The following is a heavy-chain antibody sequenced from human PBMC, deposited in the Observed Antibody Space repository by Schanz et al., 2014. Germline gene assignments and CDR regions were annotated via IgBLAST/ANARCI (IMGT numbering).Heavy chain of an antibody. V-gene: IGHV3-23*04. D-gene: IGHD1-26*01. CDR3: AGDWASGRYYSDY. J-gene: IGHJ4*02. Sequence: EVQLVESGGGLVQPGGSLRLSCAASGFTFSSNAMCWVRQAPGKGLEWVSTITSNGGGTYYAESVKGRFAISRDNSKDTLYLQMNSLRTEDTAVYYCAGDWASGRYYSDYWGQGTLVTVSS. CDR1: GFTFSSNA. CDR2: ITSNGGGT.